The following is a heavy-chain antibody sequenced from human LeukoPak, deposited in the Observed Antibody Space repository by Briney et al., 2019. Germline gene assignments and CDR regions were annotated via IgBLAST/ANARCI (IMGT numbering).Heavy chain of an antibody. V-gene: IGHV1-2*02. CDR1: GYTFTGYY. CDR2: INPNSGGT. D-gene: IGHD6-19*01. J-gene: IGHJ5*02. CDR3: ANSQWLVHHDWFDP. Sequence: GGSLRLSCAASGYTFTGYYMHWVRQAPGQGLEWMGWINPNSGGTNYAQKFQGRVTMTRDTSISTAYMELSRLRSDDTAVYYCANSQWLVHHDWFDPWGQGTLVTVSS.